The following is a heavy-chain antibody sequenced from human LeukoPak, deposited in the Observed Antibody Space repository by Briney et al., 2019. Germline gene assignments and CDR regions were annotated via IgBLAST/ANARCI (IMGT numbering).Heavy chain of an antibody. V-gene: IGHV3-30*04. D-gene: IGHD6-19*01. J-gene: IGHJ3*02. CDR2: ISYDGSNK. Sequence: PGGSLRLSCAASGFTFSSYAMHWVRQAPGKGLEWVAVISYDGSNKYYADSVKGRFTISRDNSKNTLYLQMNSLRAEDTAVYYCAREAGSGWYEEGDAFDIWGQGTMVTVSS. CDR3: AREAGSGWYEEGDAFDI. CDR1: GFTFSSYA.